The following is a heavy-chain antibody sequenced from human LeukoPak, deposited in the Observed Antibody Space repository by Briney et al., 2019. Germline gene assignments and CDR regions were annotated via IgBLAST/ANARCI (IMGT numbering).Heavy chain of an antibody. CDR2: ISPTSTI. Sequence: GGSLRLSCAASGFTFSSYNMNRVRPAPGEGLELVSYISPTSTIFYADSVRGRFTISRDNVKNSLYLQMNSLRVEDTAVYYCARELRGENFDFWGQGTLVTVSA. V-gene: IGHV3-48*01. CDR1: GFTFSSYN. J-gene: IGHJ4*02. CDR3: ARELRGENFDF. D-gene: IGHD3-10*01.